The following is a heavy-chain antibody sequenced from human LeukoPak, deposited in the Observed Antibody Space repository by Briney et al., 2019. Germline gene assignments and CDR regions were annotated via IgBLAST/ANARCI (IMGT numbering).Heavy chain of an antibody. CDR2: INHSGST. CDR3: ARPRGYSYGRGAFDY. D-gene: IGHD5-18*01. J-gene: IGHJ4*02. CDR1: GGSFSGYY. Sequence: SETLSLTCAVYGGSFSGYYWSWLRQPPGKGLEWIGEINHSGSTNCNPSLKSRVTISVDTSKNQFSLKLSSVTAADTAVYYCARPRGYSYGRGAFDYWGQGTLVTVSS. V-gene: IGHV4-34*01.